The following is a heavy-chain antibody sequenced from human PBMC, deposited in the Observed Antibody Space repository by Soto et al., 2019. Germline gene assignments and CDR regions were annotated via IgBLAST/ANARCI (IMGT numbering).Heavy chain of an antibody. V-gene: IGHV1-18*01. CDR3: ARDRVPKSSGYFPFDY. J-gene: IGHJ4*02. Sequence: QVQLVQSGAEVKKPGASVKVSCKASGYTFISYGISWVRQAPGQGLEWMGWISTFSGKTNYAQNVQGRVTMPTDTSTTTAYMELRSLKSDDTAVYYCARDRVPKSSGYFPFDYWGQGTLVTVSS. D-gene: IGHD3-22*01. CDR1: GYTFISYG. CDR2: ISTFSGKT.